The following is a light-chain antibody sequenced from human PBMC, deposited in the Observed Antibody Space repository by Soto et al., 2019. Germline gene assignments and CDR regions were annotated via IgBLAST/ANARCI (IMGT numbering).Light chain of an antibody. V-gene: IGLV1-44*01. CDR1: SSNIGSKT. CDR3: ATWDVSLNGRV. CDR2: NNN. J-gene: IGLJ3*02. Sequence: QSVLTQPPSTSGTPGQRVTISCSGSSSNIGSKTLNWFRQVPGTAPKLLIYNNNQRPSGVPDRFSGSKSGTSASLVISGLQSEDEADYYCATWDVSLNGRVFGGGTKLTVL.